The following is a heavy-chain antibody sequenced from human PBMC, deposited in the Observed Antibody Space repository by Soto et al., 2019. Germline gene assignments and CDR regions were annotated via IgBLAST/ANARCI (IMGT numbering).Heavy chain of an antibody. CDR1: GFPFGRSA. V-gene: IGHV3-23*01. J-gene: IGHJ4*02. CDR2: IISDTART. D-gene: IGHD2-15*01. Sequence: EVQLLESGGGLVQPGGSLRLSCAASGFPFGRSAMSWVRQAPGMGREWVSTIISDTARTHYADSVKGRFPISRDSSKNTMFLQMNSLRAAETSVYYCATQDCSGAACSPPGWGQGTLVTVSS. CDR3: ATQDCSGAACSPPG.